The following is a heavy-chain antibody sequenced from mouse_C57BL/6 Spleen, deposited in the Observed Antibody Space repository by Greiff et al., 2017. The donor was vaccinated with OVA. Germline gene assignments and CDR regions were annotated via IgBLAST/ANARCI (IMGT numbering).Heavy chain of an antibody. Sequence: QVQLQQPGAELVKPGASVKLSCKASGYTFTSYWMHWVKQRPGQGLEWIGMIHPNSGSTNYNEKFKSKATLTVDKSSSTAYMQLGSLTSEDSAVYYCARNDGYYVLFAYWGQGTLVTVSA. CDR3: ARNDGYYVLFAY. D-gene: IGHD2-3*01. CDR2: IHPNSGST. CDR1: GYTFTSYW. J-gene: IGHJ3*01. V-gene: IGHV1-64*01.